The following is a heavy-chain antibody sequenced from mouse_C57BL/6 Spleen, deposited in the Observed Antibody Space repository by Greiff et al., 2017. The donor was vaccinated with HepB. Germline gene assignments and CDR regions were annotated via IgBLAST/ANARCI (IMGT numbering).Heavy chain of an antibody. Sequence: EVQLVESGPGLVKPSQSLSLTCSVTGYSITSGYYWNWIRQFPGNKLEWMGYISYDGSNNYNPSLKNRISITRDTSKNQFFLKLNSVTTEDTATYYCARGGLRQGYFDYWGQGTTLTVSS. CDR3: ARGGLRQGYFDY. V-gene: IGHV3-6*01. CDR1: GYSITSGYY. D-gene: IGHD2-2*01. CDR2: ISYDGSN. J-gene: IGHJ2*01.